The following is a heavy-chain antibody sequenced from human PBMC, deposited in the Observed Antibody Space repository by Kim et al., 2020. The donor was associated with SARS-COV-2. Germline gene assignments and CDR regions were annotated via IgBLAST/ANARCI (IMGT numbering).Heavy chain of an antibody. J-gene: IGHJ4*02. CDR3: AREKSSGYYVSFDY. CDR2: ISSSSSTI. Sequence: GGSLRLSCAASGFTLSSYSMNWVRQAPGKGLEWVSYISSSSSTIYYADSVKGRFTITRDNAKNSLYLQMNSLRAEATAVYYCAREKSSGYYVSFDYWGQGTLVTVSS. V-gene: IGHV3-48*04. D-gene: IGHD3-22*01. CDR1: GFTLSSYS.